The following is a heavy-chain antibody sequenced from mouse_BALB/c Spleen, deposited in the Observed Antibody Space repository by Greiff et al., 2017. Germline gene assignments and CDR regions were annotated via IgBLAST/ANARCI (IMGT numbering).Heavy chain of an antibody. D-gene: IGHD1-1*01. J-gene: IGHJ1*01. Sequence: VMLVESGPGLVAPSQSLSITCTVSGFSLTSYGVHWVRQPPGKGLEWLGVIWAGGSTNYNSALMSRLSISKDNSKSQVFLKMNSLQTDDTAMYYCASYYGSSPYWYFDVWGAGTTVTVSS. CDR1: GFSLTSYG. CDR2: IWAGGST. V-gene: IGHV2-9*02. CDR3: ASYYGSSPYWYFDV.